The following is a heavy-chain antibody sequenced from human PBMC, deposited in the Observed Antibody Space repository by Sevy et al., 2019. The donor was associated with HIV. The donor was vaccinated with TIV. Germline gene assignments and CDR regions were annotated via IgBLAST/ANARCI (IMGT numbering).Heavy chain of an antibody. CDR1: GFTFSSYS. D-gene: IGHD3-3*01. Sequence: GGSLRLSCTASGFTFSSYSMNWVRQAPGKGLEWVSSISSSSSNIYYADSVKGRFTISRDNAKNSLYLQMNSLRAEDTALYYCARVQYYDFWSGYLRGTNYYYYGIDVWGQGTTVTVSS. CDR3: ARVQYYDFWSGYLRGTNYYYYGIDV. J-gene: IGHJ6*02. V-gene: IGHV3-21*01. CDR2: ISSSSSNI.